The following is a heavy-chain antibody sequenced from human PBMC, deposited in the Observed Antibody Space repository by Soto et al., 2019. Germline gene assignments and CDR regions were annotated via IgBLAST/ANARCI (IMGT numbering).Heavy chain of an antibody. J-gene: IGHJ6*02. CDR1: GGSFSGYY. CDR3: ARFPTVRGVIFSNYYYYYGMDV. V-gene: IGHV4-34*01. D-gene: IGHD3-10*01. CDR2: INHSGST. Sequence: SETLSLTCAVYGGSFSGYYWSWIRQPPGKGLEWIGEINHSGSTNYNPSLKSRVTISVDTSKNQFSLKLSSVTAADTAGYYCARFPTVRGVIFSNYYYYYGMDVRGQGTTVTVSS.